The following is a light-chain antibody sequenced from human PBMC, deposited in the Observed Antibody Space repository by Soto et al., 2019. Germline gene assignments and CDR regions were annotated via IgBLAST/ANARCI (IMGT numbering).Light chain of an antibody. CDR1: QRVNSGY. CDR3: QQYLASPPWP. Sequence: EIVLTQSPGTLSFSPGERATLSCRASQRVNSGYLAWYQQKSGQAPRLLIYATSTRAAAIPDRFSGSGSGTDFTLTISRLEPEDFAVYSCQQYLASPPWPLGQGTKVQ. J-gene: IGKJ1*01. CDR2: ATS. V-gene: IGKV3-20*01.